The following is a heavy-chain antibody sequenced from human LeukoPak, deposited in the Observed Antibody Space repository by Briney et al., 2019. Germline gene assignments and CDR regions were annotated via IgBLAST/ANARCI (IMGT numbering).Heavy chain of an antibody. Sequence: GRSLRLSCAGSGFTFSSYAMHWVRQAPGKGLEWVAVISYDGSNKYYADSVKGRFTISRDNSKNTLYLQMNSLKAEDTAVYYCAKDGKRRTIFGVILRETYFDYWGQGTLVTVSS. CDR3: AKDGKRRTIFGVILRETYFDY. D-gene: IGHD3-3*01. J-gene: IGHJ4*02. CDR2: ISYDGSNK. V-gene: IGHV3-30*04. CDR1: GFTFSSYA.